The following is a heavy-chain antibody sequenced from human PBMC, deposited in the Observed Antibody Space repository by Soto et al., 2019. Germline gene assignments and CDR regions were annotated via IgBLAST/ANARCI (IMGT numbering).Heavy chain of an antibody. Sequence: QVQLVQSGAELKKPGASVKVSCKASGYTFSNYDMNWVRQANGQGPEWIGWVNHNNGDTGYAQKLQGRVTLTKDISTPTAYMELTSLRSEDTAIYYCAKVSRRGSAIDFEYWGQGTLITVSS. CDR1: GYTFSNYD. CDR2: VNHNNGDT. J-gene: IGHJ4*02. CDR3: AKVSRRGSAIDFEY. D-gene: IGHD3-10*01. V-gene: IGHV1-8*01.